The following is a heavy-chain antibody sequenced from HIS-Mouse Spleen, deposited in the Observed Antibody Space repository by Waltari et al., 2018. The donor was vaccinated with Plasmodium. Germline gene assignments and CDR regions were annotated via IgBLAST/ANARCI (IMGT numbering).Heavy chain of an antibody. CDR1: GFTFSSYD. CDR3: ARGRWNHAFDI. Sequence: EVQLVESGGGLVQPGGSLRLSCAASGFTFSSYDMHWVRQATGKGLEWVSAMGTAGDTYYPGSVKGRFTISRENAKNSWYLQMNSLRAGDTAVYYCARGRWNHAFDIWGQGTMVTVSS. J-gene: IGHJ3*02. D-gene: IGHD1-1*01. CDR2: MGTAGDT. V-gene: IGHV3-13*01.